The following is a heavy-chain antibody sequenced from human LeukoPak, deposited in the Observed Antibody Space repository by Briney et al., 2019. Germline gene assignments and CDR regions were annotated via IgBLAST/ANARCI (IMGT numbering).Heavy chain of an antibody. Sequence: GGSLRLSCAASGFTFSTYAMHWVRQAPGKGLEWVAVISYDGSSKYYADSVKGRFTISRDNSKNTLYLQMNSLRAEDTAVYYCAKHGDTTGTTWTFDSDYWGQGTLVTVSS. CDR3: AKHGDTTGTTWTFDSDY. J-gene: IGHJ4*02. D-gene: IGHD1-1*01. CDR2: ISYDGSSK. V-gene: IGHV3-30*04. CDR1: GFTFSTYA.